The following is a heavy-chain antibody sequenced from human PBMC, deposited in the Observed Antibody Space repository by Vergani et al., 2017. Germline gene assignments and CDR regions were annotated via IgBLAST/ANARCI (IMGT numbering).Heavy chain of an antibody. Sequence: QVQLQQWGAGLLKPSETLSLTCAVYGGSFSGYYWGWVRQPPGKGLEWIGSIDYSGSTYYNPPLKSRATIFVDRSKNQFSLKLTSVTAADTAVFYCARRGGGGRAFDYWGQGTLVPVSS. CDR2: IDYSGST. V-gene: IGHV4-34*01. J-gene: IGHJ4*01. CDR3: ARRGGGGRAFDY. CDR1: GGSFSGYY. D-gene: IGHD3-10*01.